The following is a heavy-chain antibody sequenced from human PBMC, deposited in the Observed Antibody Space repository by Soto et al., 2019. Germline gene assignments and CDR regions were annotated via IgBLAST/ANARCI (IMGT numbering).Heavy chain of an antibody. CDR1: GGSISTSNW. V-gene: IGHV4-4*02. D-gene: IGHD3-3*01. J-gene: IGHJ4*02. CDR2: IYQSGTT. Sequence: PSETLSLTCAVPGGSISTSNWWNWVRQPPGKGLEWIGKIYQSGTTNYNASLKSRVTMSVDKSQNHFSLKLSSVTAADTTVYYCARLPAYYFWRDGGRHYYFDYWGQGIPVTVSS. CDR3: ARLPAYYFWRDGGRHYYFDY.